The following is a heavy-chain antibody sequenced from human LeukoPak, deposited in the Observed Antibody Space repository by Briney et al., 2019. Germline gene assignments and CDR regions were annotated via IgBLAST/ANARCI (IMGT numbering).Heavy chain of an antibody. D-gene: IGHD3-22*01. CDR1: GYTFTSYG. CDR2: ISAYNGNT. Sequence: ASVKVSCKASGYTFTSYGISWVRQAPGQGLEWMGWISAYNGNTNYAQKFQERVTITRDMSTSTAYMELSSLRSEDTAVYYCATVDTTYYYDSSGYFAFDYWGQGTLVTVSS. J-gene: IGHJ4*02. CDR3: ATVDTTYYYDSSGYFAFDY. V-gene: IGHV1-18*01.